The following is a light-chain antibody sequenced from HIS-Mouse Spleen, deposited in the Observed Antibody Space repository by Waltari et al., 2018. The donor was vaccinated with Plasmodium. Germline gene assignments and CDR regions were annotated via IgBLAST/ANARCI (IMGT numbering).Light chain of an antibody. V-gene: IGKV3-15*01. CDR2: GAS. J-gene: IGKJ3*01. CDR3: QQYNNWSFT. CDR1: QSVSSN. Sequence: EIVMTQSPATLSVSPGERATLSCRASQSVSSNLAWYQQKPGQAPRFLIYGASTRATGIPARFSGNGSGTEFTLTISSLQSEDFAVYYCQQYNNWSFTFGPGTKVDIK.